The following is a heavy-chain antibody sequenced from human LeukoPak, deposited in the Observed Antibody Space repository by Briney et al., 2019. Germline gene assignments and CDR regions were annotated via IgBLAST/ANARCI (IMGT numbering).Heavy chain of an antibody. J-gene: IGHJ5*02. CDR2: IYNSGST. CDR1: GVSISSSTYY. D-gene: IGHD6-13*01. V-gene: IGHV4-39*01. CDR3: ARQAYSSNLGWFDP. Sequence: SETLSLTCSVSGVSISSSTYYWGWIRQPPGKGLEWIGNIYNSGSTYYNPSLKSRVTISVDTSKNQFSLKLSSVTAADTAVYYCARQAYSSNLGWFDPWGQGTLVTVSS.